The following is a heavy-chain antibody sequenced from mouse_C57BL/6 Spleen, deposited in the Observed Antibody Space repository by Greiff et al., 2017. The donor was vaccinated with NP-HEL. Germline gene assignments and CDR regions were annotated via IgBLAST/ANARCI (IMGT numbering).Heavy chain of an antibody. CDR3: TPYGNYEAWFAY. V-gene: IGHV14-1*01. Sequence: EVQLQQSGAELVRAGASVKLSCTASGFNIKDYYMHWVKQRPEQGLEWIGRIDPEDGDTEYAPKFQGKATMTADTSSNTAYLQLSSLTSEDTAVYYCTPYGNYEAWFAYWGQGTLVTVSA. D-gene: IGHD2-10*02. CDR1: GFNIKDYY. CDR2: IDPEDGDT. J-gene: IGHJ3*01.